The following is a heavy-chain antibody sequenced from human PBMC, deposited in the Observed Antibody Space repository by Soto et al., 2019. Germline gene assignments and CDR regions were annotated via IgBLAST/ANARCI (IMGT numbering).Heavy chain of an antibody. D-gene: IGHD4-17*01. Sequence: QVQLVESGGGVVQPGRSLRLSCAASGFTFSSYGMHWVRQAPGKGLEWVADISYDGSNKYYADSVKGRFTISRDNSKNTLYLQMNSLRAEDTAVYYCAKDEHYGNTGRSYFQHWGQGTLVTVSS. V-gene: IGHV3-30*18. CDR2: ISYDGSNK. CDR3: AKDEHYGNTGRSYFQH. CDR1: GFTFSSYG. J-gene: IGHJ1*01.